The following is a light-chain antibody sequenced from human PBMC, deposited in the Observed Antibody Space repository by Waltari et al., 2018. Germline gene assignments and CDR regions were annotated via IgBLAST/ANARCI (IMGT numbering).Light chain of an antibody. Sequence: EIVLTQSPGTLSLSPGERATLSGRASQSVGKSFAWYQQRPGQAPRLLIYDASTRATGTPGRFSGSGFGTDFSLAISSREPEDFAVYFCQHYVNLPVTFGQGTKVEI. V-gene: IGKV3-20*01. CDR2: DAS. CDR3: QHYVNLPVT. J-gene: IGKJ1*01. CDR1: QSVGKS.